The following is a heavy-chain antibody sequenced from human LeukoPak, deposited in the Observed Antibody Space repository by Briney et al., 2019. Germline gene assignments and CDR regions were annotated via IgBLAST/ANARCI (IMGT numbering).Heavy chain of an antibody. D-gene: IGHD3-9*01. CDR2: IYPGDSDT. Sequence: GESLKISCKGSGYSFTSYWIGWVRQMPGKGLEWMGIIYPGDSDTRYSPSFQGQVTISADKSISTAYLQWSSLKASDTAMYYCARSSQGYDILTGYYGNYFDYWGQGTLVTVSS. J-gene: IGHJ4*02. CDR1: GYSFTSYW. V-gene: IGHV5-51*01. CDR3: ARSSQGYDILTGYYGNYFDY.